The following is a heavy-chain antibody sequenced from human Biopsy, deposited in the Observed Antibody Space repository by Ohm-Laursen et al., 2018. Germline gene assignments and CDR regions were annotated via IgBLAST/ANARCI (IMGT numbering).Heavy chain of an antibody. CDR3: TRDTTYYAGTTYYDALDV. D-gene: IGHD2/OR15-2a*01. J-gene: IGHJ3*01. V-gene: IGHV3-7*01. CDR1: GFTFSTYW. CDR2: INRDGSRS. Sequence: SLRLSCAASGFTFSTYWMTWVRQAPGKGLEWVANINRDGSRSNHADSVKGRFTISRDNAKNSLYLQMNSLRAEDTAVYYCTRDTTYYAGTTYYDALDVWGQGTTVTVSS.